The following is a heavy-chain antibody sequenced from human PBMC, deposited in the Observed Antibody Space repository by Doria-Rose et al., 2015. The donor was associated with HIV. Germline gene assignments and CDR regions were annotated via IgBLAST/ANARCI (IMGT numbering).Heavy chain of an antibody. CDR3: ARIKSSRWYHKYYFDF. CDR2: IFSDDER. Sequence: QVTLKESGPVLVKPTETLTLTCTVSGVSLSSPGMGVSWIRQPPGKALEWLAHIFSDDERCYNTSLKSRLTISRGTSKSQVVLTMTDMDPMDTATYYCARIKSSRWYHKYYFDFWGQGTLVIVSA. CDR1: GVSLSSPGMG. J-gene: IGHJ4*02. V-gene: IGHV2-26*01. D-gene: IGHD6-13*01.